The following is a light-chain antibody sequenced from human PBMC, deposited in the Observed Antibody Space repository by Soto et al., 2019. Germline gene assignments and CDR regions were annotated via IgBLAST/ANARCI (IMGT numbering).Light chain of an antibody. J-gene: IGLJ1*01. V-gene: IGLV2-14*03. CDR3: SSWTSGATYV. Sequence: VLTQPASVSGSPGQSITISCAGTSSDVGAYNYVSWYQHHPGKATKLMIYDVNNRPSGDSNRFSGSKSGNTASLTFSGFQAEDEADYYCSSWTSGATYVFGSGTKVTVL. CDR1: SSDVGAYNY. CDR2: DVN.